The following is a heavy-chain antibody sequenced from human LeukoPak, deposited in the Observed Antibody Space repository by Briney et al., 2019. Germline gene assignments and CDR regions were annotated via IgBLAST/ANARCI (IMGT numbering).Heavy chain of an antibody. Sequence: PSETLSLTCTVSGDSISSYYWSWIRQPPGKGLEWIGYIYYSGSTNYNPSLKSRVTISVDTSKNQLKLSSVTAADTAVYYCARGGESSGYYHVFDYWGQGTLVTVSS. V-gene: IGHV4-59*08. CDR2: IYYSGST. CDR3: ARGGESSGYYHVFDY. J-gene: IGHJ4*02. D-gene: IGHD3-22*01. CDR1: GDSISSYY.